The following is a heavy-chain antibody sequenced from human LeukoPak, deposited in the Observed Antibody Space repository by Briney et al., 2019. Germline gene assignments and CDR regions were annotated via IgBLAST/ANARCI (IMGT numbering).Heavy chain of an antibody. CDR3: AKQGASSLTALSNH. Sequence: PGGSLRLSCAAPGFTFSSYAMSWVRQAPGKGLEWVSGVSGSGDSTYYADSVKGRFTVSRDNSKNTLDLQMNSLRAEDTAVYYCAKQGASSLTALSNHWGQGTLVTVSS. D-gene: IGHD6-6*01. V-gene: IGHV3-23*01. CDR2: VSGSGDST. CDR1: GFTFSSYA. J-gene: IGHJ5*02.